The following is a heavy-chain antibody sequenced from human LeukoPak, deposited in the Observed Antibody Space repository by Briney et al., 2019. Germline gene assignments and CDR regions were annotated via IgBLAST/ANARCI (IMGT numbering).Heavy chain of an antibody. CDR2: INPSGGST. CDR3: ARDSGSYFGFDP. CDR1: GYTFTSYY. D-gene: IGHD1-26*01. J-gene: IGHJ5*02. Sequence: ASVKVSCKASGYTFTSYYMHWVRQAPGQGLEWMGIINPSGGSTSYAQKFQGRVTMTRDMSTSTVYMELSSLRSEDTAVYYCARDSGSYFGFDPWGQGTLVTVSS. V-gene: IGHV1-46*01.